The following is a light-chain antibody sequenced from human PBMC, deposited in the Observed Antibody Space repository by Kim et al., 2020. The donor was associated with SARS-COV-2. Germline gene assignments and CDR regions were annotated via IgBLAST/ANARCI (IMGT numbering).Light chain of an antibody. CDR2: WAS. V-gene: IGKV4-1*01. CDR1: QSVLYSSNNKNY. CDR3: QQYYSTPYS. J-gene: IGKJ2*03. Sequence: APINCKSSQSVLYSSNNKNYLAWYQQKPGQPPKLLIYWASTRESGVPDRFSGSGSGTDFTLTISSLQAEDVAVYYCQQYYSTPYSFGQGTKLEI.